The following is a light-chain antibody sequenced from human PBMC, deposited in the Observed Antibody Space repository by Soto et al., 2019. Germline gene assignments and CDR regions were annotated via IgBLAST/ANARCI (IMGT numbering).Light chain of an antibody. J-gene: IGLJ2*01. Sequence: QSGLTHPASVSGSPGQSISISCTGTSSDVGGYNYVSWYQQHPGKAPKLMIYEVSNRPSGVSNRFSGSKSGNTASLTISGLQAEDEADYYCSSYTSSSTLVFGGGTKVTVL. V-gene: IGLV2-14*01. CDR2: EVS. CDR3: SSYTSSSTLV. CDR1: SSDVGGYNY.